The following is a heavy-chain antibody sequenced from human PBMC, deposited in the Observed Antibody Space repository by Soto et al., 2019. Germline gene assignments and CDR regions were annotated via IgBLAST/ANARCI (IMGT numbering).Heavy chain of an antibody. Sequence: QVQLVESGGGVVQPGRSLRLSCAASGFTFSSYGMHWVRQAPGKGLEWVEVISYDGSNKYYADSVKGRFTISRDNSKNTLYLQMNSLRAEETAVYYCAKELDIVVVVAPLDYWGQGTLVTVSS. CDR2: ISYDGSNK. D-gene: IGHD2-15*01. CDR3: AKELDIVVVVAPLDY. V-gene: IGHV3-30*18. J-gene: IGHJ4*02. CDR1: GFTFSSYG.